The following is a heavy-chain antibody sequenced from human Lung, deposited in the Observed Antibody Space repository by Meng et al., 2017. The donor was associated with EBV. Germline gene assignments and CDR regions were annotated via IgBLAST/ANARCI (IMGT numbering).Heavy chain of an antibody. CDR1: GYTFSSYG. Sequence: QVQLVQSGAEVKRPGASVKVSCKASGYTFSSYGFTWVRQAPGQGLEWLGWISTYNDNPKYAQKVQGRVTMTADTSTSTAYMELRSLTSDDTAVYYCVRDLWPHIVVVTAPSEFWGQGTLVTVSS. J-gene: IGHJ4*02. CDR3: VRDLWPHIVVVTAPSEF. V-gene: IGHV1-18*01. D-gene: IGHD2-21*02. CDR2: ISTYNDNP.